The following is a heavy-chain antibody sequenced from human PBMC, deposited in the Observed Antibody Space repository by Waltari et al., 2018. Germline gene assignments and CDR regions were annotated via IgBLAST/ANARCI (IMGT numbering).Heavy chain of an antibody. D-gene: IGHD6-13*01. CDR2: ISWNSGSI. CDR3: AKDGYSSSPGYMDV. J-gene: IGHJ6*03. Sequence: EVQLVKSGGGLVQPGRSLRLSCAASGFTFDDYAMHWVRQAPGKGLEWVSGISWNSGSIGYADSVKGRFTISRDNAKNSLYLQMNSLRAEDMALYYCAKDGYSSSPGYMDVWGKGTTVTVSS. V-gene: IGHV3-9*03. CDR1: GFTFDDYA.